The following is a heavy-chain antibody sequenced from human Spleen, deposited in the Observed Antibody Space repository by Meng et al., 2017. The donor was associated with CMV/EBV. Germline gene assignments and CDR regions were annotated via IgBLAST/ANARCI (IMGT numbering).Heavy chain of an antibody. CDR1: GFTFSNAW. Sequence: GESLKISCAASGFTFSNAWMSWVRQAPGKGLEWVGRIKSKTDGGTTDYAAPVKGRFTISRDNAKNSLYLQMNSLRAEDTAVYYCAKYSGSYSGDYFDYWGQGTLVTVSS. J-gene: IGHJ4*02. D-gene: IGHD1-26*01. CDR2: IKSKTDGGTT. CDR3: AKYSGSYSGDYFDY. V-gene: IGHV3-15*01.